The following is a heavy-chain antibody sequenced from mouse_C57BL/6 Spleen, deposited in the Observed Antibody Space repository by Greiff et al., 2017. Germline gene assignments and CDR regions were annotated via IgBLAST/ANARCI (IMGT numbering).Heavy chain of an antibody. CDR3: ARGGFITTASRYFDY. Sequence: QVQLKESGAELMKPGASVKLSCKATGYTFTGYWLEWVKQRPGHGLEWIGEILPGSGSTNYNEKFKGKATFTADTSSNTAYMQLSSLTTEDSAIYYCARGGFITTASRYFDYWGQGTTLTVSS. D-gene: IGHD1-1*01. J-gene: IGHJ2*01. CDR1: GYTFTGYW. V-gene: IGHV1-9*01. CDR2: ILPGSGST.